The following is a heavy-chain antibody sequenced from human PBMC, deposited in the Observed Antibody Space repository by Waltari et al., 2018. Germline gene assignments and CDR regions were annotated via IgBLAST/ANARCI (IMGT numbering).Heavy chain of an antibody. Sequence: QLQLQESGSGLVKPSQTLSLTCAVSGGSISSGGYSWSWIRQPPGKGLEWIGYIYHSGSTYYNPSLKSRVTISVDRSKNQFSLKLSSVTAADTAVYYCARVSITGTPAGGFDPWGQGTLVTVSS. CDR3: ARVSITGTPAGGFDP. CDR2: IYHSGST. D-gene: IGHD1-20*01. CDR1: GGSISSGGYS. J-gene: IGHJ5*02. V-gene: IGHV4-30-2*01.